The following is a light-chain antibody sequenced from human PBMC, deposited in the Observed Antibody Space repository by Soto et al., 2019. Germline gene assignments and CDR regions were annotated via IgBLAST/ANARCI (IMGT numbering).Light chain of an antibody. CDR1: FSNIGSNY. CDR2: RND. J-gene: IGLJ2*01. CDR3: AAWDDSLTAVV. V-gene: IGLV1-47*01. Sequence: QSVLTQPPSASETPGQRVTISCSGSFSNIGSNYVCWYQQVPGAAPKILISRNDQRPSGVPDRFSGSKSGTSASLPISGLQSDDEADYYCAAWDDSLTAVVFGGGTKLTVL.